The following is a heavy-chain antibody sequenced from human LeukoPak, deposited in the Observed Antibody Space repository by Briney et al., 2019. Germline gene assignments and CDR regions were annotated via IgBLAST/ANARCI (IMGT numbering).Heavy chain of an antibody. CDR2: IYYSGST. CDR3: ARARSAAGNFDY. V-gene: IGHV4-31*03. D-gene: IGHD6-13*01. Sequence: SQTLPLTCTVSGGSISSGGYYWSWIRQHPGRGLECIGYIYYSGSTYYNPSLKSRVTISADTSKNHFSLTLSSVTAADTAVYYCARARSAAGNFDYWGQGTLVTVSS. J-gene: IGHJ4*02. CDR1: GGSISSGGYY.